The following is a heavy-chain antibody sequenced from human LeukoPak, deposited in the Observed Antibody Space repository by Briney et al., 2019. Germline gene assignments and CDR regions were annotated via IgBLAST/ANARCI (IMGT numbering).Heavy chain of an antibody. V-gene: IGHV1-2*02. D-gene: IGHD6-6*01. J-gene: IGHJ4*02. CDR3: ARAYSSSSGL. CDR1: GYTFTGYC. Sequence: GASVKVSCKASGYTFTGYCMHWVRQAPGQGLEWMGWINPNSGGTNYAQKFQGRVTMTRDTSISTAYMELSRLRSDDTAVYYCARAYSSSSGLWGQGTLVTVSS. CDR2: INPNSGGT.